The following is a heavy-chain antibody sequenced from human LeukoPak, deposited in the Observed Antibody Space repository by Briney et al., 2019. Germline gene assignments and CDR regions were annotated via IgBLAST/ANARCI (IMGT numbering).Heavy chain of an antibody. CDR2: IIPIFGTA. D-gene: IGHD3-3*01. Sequence: VASVKVSCKASGGTFSSYAISWVRQAPGQGLEWMGGIIPIFGTANYAQKFQGRVTITTDESTSTACMDLSSLRSEDTAVYYCSKTPEGRFWGWPYSNYYSMAVWGKGTTVTVPS. V-gene: IGHV1-69*05. CDR1: GGTFSSYA. J-gene: IGHJ6*03. CDR3: SKTPEGRFWGWPYSNYYSMAV.